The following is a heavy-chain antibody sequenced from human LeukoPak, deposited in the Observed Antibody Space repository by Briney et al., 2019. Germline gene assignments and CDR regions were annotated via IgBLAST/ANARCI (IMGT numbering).Heavy chain of an antibody. CDR2: ITGSGDRT. D-gene: IGHD3-22*01. Sequence: GGSLSLTCAASGFIFSSAAMTWVRQAPGKGLEWVSTITGSGDRTYYADTVKGRFTISRDYSKNTLHLQMNSLRVDDTAIYFCAKGPQVGSGYHPDYWGQGTLVTVSS. J-gene: IGHJ4*02. V-gene: IGHV3-23*01. CDR3: AKGPQVGSGYHPDY. CDR1: GFIFSSAA.